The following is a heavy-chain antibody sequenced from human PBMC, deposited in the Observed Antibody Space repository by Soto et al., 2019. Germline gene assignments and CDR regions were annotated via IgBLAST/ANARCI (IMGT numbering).Heavy chain of an antibody. Sequence: SETLSLTCTVSGGSISNGDYYWSWIRQPPGKGLEWIGYIYYSGSTYYNPSFKSRVTISVDTSKNQFSLKLSSVTAADTAVYYCARARGARYFDYWGQGTLVTVSS. CDR1: GGSISNGDYY. CDR2: IYYSGST. J-gene: IGHJ4*02. V-gene: IGHV4-30-4*01. CDR3: ARARGARYFDY. D-gene: IGHD2-15*01.